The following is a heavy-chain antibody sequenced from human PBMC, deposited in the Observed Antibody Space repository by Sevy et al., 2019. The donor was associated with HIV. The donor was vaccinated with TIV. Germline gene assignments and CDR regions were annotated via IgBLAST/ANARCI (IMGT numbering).Heavy chain of an antibody. CDR3: AKDFYGSGSYYTTDY. CDR1: GFTFRSYA. J-gene: IGHJ4*01. V-gene: IGHV3-23*01. CDR2: ISGSGDST. Sequence: GGSLRLSCAASGFTFRSYAMTWFRQAPGRGLEWVSSISGSGDSTYYADSVKGQFTISRDNSKNTVYLQVNSLRAEDTAVYYCAKDFYGSGSYYTTDYWGQGSLVTVSS. D-gene: IGHD3-10*01.